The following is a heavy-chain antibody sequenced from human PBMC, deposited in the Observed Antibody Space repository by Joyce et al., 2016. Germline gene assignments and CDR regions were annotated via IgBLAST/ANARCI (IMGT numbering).Heavy chain of an antibody. CDR3: ARSGYTYGFPLAH. D-gene: IGHD5-18*01. Sequence: RLSCAASKFTFGSYAMHWVRQAPGKGLEWVALISHDGNITYYADSVRGRFTISRDNSKNTLDLQMNRLRGEDTAVYYCARSGYTYGFPLAHWGQGVMVIVSS. V-gene: IGHV3-30*04. J-gene: IGHJ4*02. CDR1: KFTFGSYA. CDR2: ISHDGNIT.